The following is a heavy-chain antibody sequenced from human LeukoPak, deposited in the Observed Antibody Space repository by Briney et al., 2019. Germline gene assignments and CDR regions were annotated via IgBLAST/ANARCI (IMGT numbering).Heavy chain of an antibody. V-gene: IGHV3-11*01. CDR3: ARVRWAAQEMDV. CDR2: ISSSGSTI. CDR1: GFTFSDYY. J-gene: IGHJ6*04. Sequence: PGGSLRLSCAASGFTFSDYYMSWIRQAPGKGLEWVSYISSSGSTIYYADSVKGRFTISRDNAKNSLYVQMNSLRAEDTAVYYCARVRWAAQEMDVWGKGTTVTVSS. D-gene: IGHD5-24*01.